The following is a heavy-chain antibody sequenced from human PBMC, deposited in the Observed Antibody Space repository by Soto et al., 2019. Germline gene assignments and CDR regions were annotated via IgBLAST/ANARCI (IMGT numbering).Heavy chain of an antibody. V-gene: IGHV4-34*01. CDR1: RGSFSGYY. Sequence: PSETRSLTCAVDRGSFSGYYWSWIRQPPGNGREWIGEINQRGSTNYNPSLKSRVTISVDTSKNQFSLKVSSVTAAATDVYSCARGRGITMVRGAMDVWGQGTTVTVSS. CDR2: INQRGST. CDR3: ARGRGITMVRGAMDV. J-gene: IGHJ6*02. D-gene: IGHD3-10*01.